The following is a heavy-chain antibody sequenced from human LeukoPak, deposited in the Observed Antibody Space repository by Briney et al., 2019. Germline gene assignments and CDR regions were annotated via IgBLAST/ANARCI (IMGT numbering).Heavy chain of an antibody. CDR3: ARDFRGSVDAFDI. J-gene: IGHJ3*02. CDR2: IYCSGRT. V-gene: IGHV4-59*01. Sequence: SETLSLTCTVSGGSISTYYWNWIRQPPGKGLEWIGYIYCSGRTNYNPSLKSRVSISVDTSKNQFSLKLSSVTAADTAVYYCARDFRGSVDAFDIWGQGTMVAVSS. CDR1: GGSISTYY.